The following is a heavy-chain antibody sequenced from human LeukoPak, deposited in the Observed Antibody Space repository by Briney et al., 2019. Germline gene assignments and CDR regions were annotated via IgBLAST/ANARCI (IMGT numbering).Heavy chain of an antibody. V-gene: IGHV4-59*01. D-gene: IGHD1-26*01. Sequence: SETLSLTCTVSGGSISSYYWSWIRQPPGKGLEWIGYIYYSGSTNYNPSLKSRVTISVDTSKNQFSLKLSSVTAADTAVYYCARVLVGATFSANAFDIWGQGTMVTVSS. CDR3: ARVLVGATFSANAFDI. CDR1: GGSISSYY. J-gene: IGHJ3*02. CDR2: IYYSGST.